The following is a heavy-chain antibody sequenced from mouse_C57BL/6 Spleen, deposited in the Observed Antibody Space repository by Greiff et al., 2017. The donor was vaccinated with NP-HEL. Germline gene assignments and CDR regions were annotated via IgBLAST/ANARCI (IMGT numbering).Heavy chain of an antibody. CDR3: TLPIITTVVATVRYFDV. D-gene: IGHD1-1*01. J-gene: IGHJ1*03. CDR1: GFNIKDDY. V-gene: IGHV14-4*01. CDR2: IDPENGDT. Sequence: EVQLQQSGAELVRPGASVKLSCTASGFNIKDDYMHWVKQRPEQGLEWIGWIDPENGDTEYASKFQGKATITADTSSNTAYLQLSSLTSEDTAVYYCTLPIITTVVATVRYFDVWGTGTTVTVSS.